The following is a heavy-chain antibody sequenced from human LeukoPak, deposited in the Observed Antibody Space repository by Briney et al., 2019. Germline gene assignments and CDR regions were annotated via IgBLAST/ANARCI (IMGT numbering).Heavy chain of an antibody. CDR2: ISSIWSTT. CDR1: GFTFSSFE. D-gene: IGHD2-15*01. J-gene: IGHJ4*02. V-gene: IGHV3-48*03. CDR3: ARGPRDPTGYCSGGRCSPTYDV. Sequence: GGAPRLSCAASGFTFSSFEMNWGCQAPGEGLEWGLYISSIWSTTYYADSMKGRFTISRDNAKNSLYLQMNSLRAEDTAVYYCARGPRDPTGYCSGGRCSPTYDVWGQGTLVTVSS.